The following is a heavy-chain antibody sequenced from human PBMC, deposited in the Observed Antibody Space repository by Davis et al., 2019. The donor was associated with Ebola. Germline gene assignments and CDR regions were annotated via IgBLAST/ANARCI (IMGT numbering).Heavy chain of an antibody. CDR3: TTTRGYSGSYHDY. CDR2: IRSKANSYAT. Sequence: GESLKISCAASGFTFSGSAMHWVRQASGKGLEWVGRIRSKANSYATAYAASVKGGFTISRDDSKNTAYLQMNSLKTEDTAVYYCTTTRGYSGSYHDYWGQGTLVTVSS. CDR1: GFTFSGSA. D-gene: IGHD1-26*01. J-gene: IGHJ4*02. V-gene: IGHV3-73*01.